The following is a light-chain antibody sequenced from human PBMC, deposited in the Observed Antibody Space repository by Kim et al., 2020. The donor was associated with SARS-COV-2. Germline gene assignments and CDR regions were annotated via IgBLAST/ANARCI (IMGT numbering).Light chain of an antibody. Sequence: VSPGEGAPLSCRDRRSVNSNLAWYQHKPGQAPRLLIYDASTRATDIPARFSGSGSGTEFTLTINTLQSEDFALYYCQQYNNWPLTFGGGTKVDIK. CDR2: DAS. CDR1: RSVNSN. CDR3: QQYNNWPLT. V-gene: IGKV3-15*01. J-gene: IGKJ4*01.